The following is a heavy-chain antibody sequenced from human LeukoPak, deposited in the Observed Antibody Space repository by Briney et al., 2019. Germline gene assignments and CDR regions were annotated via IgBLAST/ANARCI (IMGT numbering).Heavy chain of an antibody. Sequence: GASVKVSCKASGYTFTSYYMHWVRQAPGQGLEWMGIINPSGGSTSYAQKFQGRVTMTRDMSTSTVYMELSSLRSEDTAVYYCARAPALDAFDIWGQGTMVTVSS. V-gene: IGHV1-46*01. CDR1: GYTFTSYY. CDR2: INPSGGST. CDR3: ARAPALDAFDI. J-gene: IGHJ3*02.